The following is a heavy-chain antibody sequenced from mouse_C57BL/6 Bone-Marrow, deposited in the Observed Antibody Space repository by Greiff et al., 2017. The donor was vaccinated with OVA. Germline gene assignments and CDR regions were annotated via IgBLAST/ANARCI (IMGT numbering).Heavy chain of an antibody. J-gene: IGHJ4*01. CDR1: GYAFTNYL. Sequence: VKLMESGAELVRPGTSVKVSCKASGYAFTNYLIEWVKQRPGQGLEWIGVINPGSGGTNYNEKFKGKATLTADKSSSTAYMQLSSLTSEDSAVYFCARDSNYAYYAMDYWGQGTSVTVSS. V-gene: IGHV1-54*01. D-gene: IGHD2-5*01. CDR2: INPGSGGT. CDR3: ARDSNYAYYAMDY.